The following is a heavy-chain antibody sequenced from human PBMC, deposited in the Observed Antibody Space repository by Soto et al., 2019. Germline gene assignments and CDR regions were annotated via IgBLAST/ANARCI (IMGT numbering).Heavy chain of an antibody. CDR3: ATGVDTAMVPNDAFDI. CDR1: GYTLTELS. J-gene: IGHJ3*02. V-gene: IGHV1-24*01. D-gene: IGHD5-18*01. CDR2: FDPEDGET. Sequence: ASVKVSCKVSGYTLTELSMHWVRQAPGKGLEWMGGFDPEDGETIYAQKFQGRVTMTEDTSTDTAYMELSSLRSEDTAVYYCATGVDTAMVPNDAFDIWGQGTMVTVSS.